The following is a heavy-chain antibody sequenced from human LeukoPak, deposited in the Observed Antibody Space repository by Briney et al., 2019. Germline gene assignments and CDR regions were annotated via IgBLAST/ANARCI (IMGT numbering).Heavy chain of an antibody. CDR1: GFTFSSYS. CDR2: ISSSSSTI. D-gene: IGHD5-12*01. J-gene: IGHJ4*02. CDR3: ARVSGYDWESSFDY. V-gene: IGHV3-48*01. Sequence: GGSLRLSCAASGFTFSSYSMNWVRQAPGKGLEWVSYISSSSSTIYYADSVKGRFTISRDNAKNSLYLQMNSLRAEDTAVYYCARVSGYDWESSFDYWGQGTLVTVSS.